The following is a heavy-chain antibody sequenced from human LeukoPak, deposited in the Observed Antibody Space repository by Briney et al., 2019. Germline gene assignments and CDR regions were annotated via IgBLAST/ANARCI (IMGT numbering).Heavy chain of an antibody. Sequence: GGSLRLSCAVSGFRVSDYYLSWVRQAPGKGLEWVGLIRDSGEAFYADFVRGRFAISRDESENTLYLQMNSLRVEDTAVYFCAKDRAALQDCVEFYPWGWGTPVIVSS. D-gene: IGHD3/OR15-3a*01. CDR2: IRDSGEA. CDR3: AKDRAALQDCVEFYP. J-gene: IGHJ5*02. CDR1: GFRVSDYY. V-gene: IGHV3-66*03.